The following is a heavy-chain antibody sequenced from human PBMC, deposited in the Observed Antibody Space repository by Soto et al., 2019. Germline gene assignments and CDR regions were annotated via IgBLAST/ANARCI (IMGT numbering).Heavy chain of an antibody. CDR1: GFAFSSYS. D-gene: IGHD4-4*01. CDR3: ARGADYSNSNFDY. CDR2: ISSSGDT. J-gene: IGHJ4*01. V-gene: IGHV3-21*02. Sequence: EVQLVEFGGGLVKPGGSLRLSCAVSGFAFSSYSVNWVRQAPGKGLEWVSSISSSGDTYYADSVRGRLAISRDNAKNSLHLQMASPRVEDTAVYYCARGADYSNSNFDYWGHGTLVTVSS.